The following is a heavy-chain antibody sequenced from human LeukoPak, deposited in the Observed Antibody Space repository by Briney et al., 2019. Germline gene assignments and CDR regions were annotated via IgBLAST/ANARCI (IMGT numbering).Heavy chain of an antibody. CDR1: GGTFSSYA. V-gene: IGHV1-69*01. J-gene: IGHJ6*03. CDR2: IIPIFGTA. CDR3: AIPQVGADVQRGSYYYYMDV. D-gene: IGHD3-16*01. Sequence: GSSVKVSCKASGGTFSSYAISWVRQAPGQGLEWMGGIIPIFGTANYAQKFQGRVTITADESTSTAYMELSSLRSEDTAVYYCAIPQVGADVQRGSYYYYMDVWGKGPTVTVSS.